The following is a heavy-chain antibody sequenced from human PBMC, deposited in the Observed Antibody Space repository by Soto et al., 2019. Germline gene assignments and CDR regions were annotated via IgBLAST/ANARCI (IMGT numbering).Heavy chain of an antibody. CDR2: INPNSGSI. CDR3: ARGRASGSYYLLDY. Sequence: ASVKVSCKASGDTFTTYDINWVRQATGHGLEWMGWINPNSGSIGYAQRFQGRVTMTRDTAIRTAYMEVSSLRSDDTAVYYCARGRASGSYYLLDYWGQGTLVTVSS. V-gene: IGHV1-8*01. J-gene: IGHJ4*02. CDR1: GDTFTTYD. D-gene: IGHD3-10*01.